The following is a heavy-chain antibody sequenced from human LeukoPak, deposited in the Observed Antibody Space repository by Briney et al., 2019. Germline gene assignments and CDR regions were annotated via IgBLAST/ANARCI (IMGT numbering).Heavy chain of an antibody. D-gene: IGHD2-2*01. CDR1: GFTFTSYA. Sequence: GGSLRLSCAASGFTFTSYAMSGVRQAPGKGLEWVSTISYSGGNTYYADSVKGRFTISRDNYKNTAYLQMNSLRSEDTGVYYCARVPADIVVVPAPKRYYYYMDVWGKGTTVTVSS. CDR2: ISYSGGNT. J-gene: IGHJ6*03. V-gene: IGHV3-23*01. CDR3: ARVPADIVVVPAPKRYYYYMDV.